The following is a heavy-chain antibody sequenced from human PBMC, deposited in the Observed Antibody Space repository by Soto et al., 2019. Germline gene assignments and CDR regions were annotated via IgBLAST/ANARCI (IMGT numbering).Heavy chain of an antibody. CDR1: GGTFSSYA. CDR3: ARGARYYDSSGYYAY. CDR2: IIPIFGTA. J-gene: IGHJ4*02. D-gene: IGHD3-22*01. Sequence: SVKVSCKASGGTFSSYAISWVRQAPGQGLEWMGGIIPIFGTANYAQKFQGRVTITADESTSTAYMELSSLRSEDTAVYYCARGARYYDSSGYYAYWGQGTLVTVSS. V-gene: IGHV1-69*13.